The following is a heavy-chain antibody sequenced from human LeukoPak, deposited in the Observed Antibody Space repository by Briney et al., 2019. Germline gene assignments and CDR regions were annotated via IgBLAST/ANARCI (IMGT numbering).Heavy chain of an antibody. J-gene: IGHJ4*02. CDR2: INPNSGGT. Sequence: VASVKVSCKASGYTFTGYYMHWVRQAPGQGLEWMGWINPNSGGTNYAQKFQGRVTMTRDTSISTAYMELSSLRSDDTAVYYCARGWFNYGGVIDYWGQGTLVTVSS. D-gene: IGHD4-23*01. V-gene: IGHV1-2*02. CDR1: GYTFTGYY. CDR3: ARGWFNYGGVIDY.